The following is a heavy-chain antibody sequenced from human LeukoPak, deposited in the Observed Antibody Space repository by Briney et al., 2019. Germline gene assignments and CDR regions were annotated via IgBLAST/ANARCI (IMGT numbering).Heavy chain of an antibody. D-gene: IGHD3-3*01. V-gene: IGHV4-59*01. CDR2: IYYSGST. CDR1: GGSISSYY. CDR3: ARGVGLGGNDYFDY. Sequence: SETLSLTCTVSGGSISSYYWSWIRQPPGKGLEWIGYIYYSGSTNYNPSLKSRVTISVDTSKNQFSLKLSSVTAADTAVYYCARGVGLGGNDYFDYWGQGTLVTVSS. J-gene: IGHJ4*02.